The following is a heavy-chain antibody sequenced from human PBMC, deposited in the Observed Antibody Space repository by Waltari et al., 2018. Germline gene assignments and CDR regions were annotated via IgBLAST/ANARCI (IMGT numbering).Heavy chain of an antibody. CDR1: GFTFDDYA. Sequence: EVQLVESGGGLVQPGRSLRLSCAASGFTFDDYAMHWVRQAPGKGLEWVSSISSSSSYIYYADSVKGRFTISRDNAKNSLYLQMNSLRAEDTAVYYCARDFDYRGLCYWGQGTLVTVSS. V-gene: IGHV3-21*01. J-gene: IGHJ4*02. CDR3: ARDFDYRGLCY. CDR2: ISSSSSYI. D-gene: IGHD3-9*01.